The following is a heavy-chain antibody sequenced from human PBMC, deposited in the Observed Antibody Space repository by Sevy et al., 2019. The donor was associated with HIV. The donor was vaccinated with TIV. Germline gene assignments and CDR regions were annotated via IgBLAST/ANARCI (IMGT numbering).Heavy chain of an antibody. D-gene: IGHD2-2*01. V-gene: IGHV6-1*01. CDR3: AYTVSGYCSSTSCYWGYFDY. CDR1: GDSVSSNSAA. Sequence: SQTLSLTCAISGDSVSSNSAAWNWIRQSPSRGLEGLGRTYYRSKWYNDYAVSVKSRITINPDTSKNQFSLQLNSVTPEDTAVYYCAYTVSGYCSSTSCYWGYFDYWGQGTLVTVSS. J-gene: IGHJ4*02. CDR2: TYYRSKWYN.